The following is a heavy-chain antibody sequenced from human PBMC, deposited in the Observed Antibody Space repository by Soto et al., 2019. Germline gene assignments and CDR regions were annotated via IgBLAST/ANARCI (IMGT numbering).Heavy chain of an antibody. D-gene: IGHD4-17*01. CDR1: GGSISSYF. CDR2: IYYRGST. Sequence: SETLSLTCTVSGGSISSYFWSWIRQPQGKGLEWIGYIYYRGSTNYNRPLKSRVTISVDTYKNQFSLKLITETAADTAVYYCAREGDADDYGEYWFDPWGQGTLVTVSS. J-gene: IGHJ5*02. CDR3: AREGDADDYGEYWFDP. V-gene: IGHV4-59*01.